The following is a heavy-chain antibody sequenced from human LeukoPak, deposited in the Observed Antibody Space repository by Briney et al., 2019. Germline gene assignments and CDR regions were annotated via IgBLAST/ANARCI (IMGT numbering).Heavy chain of an antibody. CDR3: ASVGDGYNIHNWFDP. J-gene: IGHJ5*02. D-gene: IGHD5-24*01. Sequence: PGGSLRLSCAASGFTFDDYGMSWVRQAPGKGLEWVSGINWNGGSTGYADSVKGRFTISRDNAKNSLYLQMNSLRAEDTALYYCASVGDGYNIHNWFDPWGQGTLVTVSS. CDR2: INWNGGST. CDR1: GFTFDDYG. V-gene: IGHV3-20*04.